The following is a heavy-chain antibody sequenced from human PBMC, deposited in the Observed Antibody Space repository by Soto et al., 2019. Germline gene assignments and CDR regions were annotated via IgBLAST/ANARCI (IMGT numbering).Heavy chain of an antibody. CDR1: GFTFSSYG. Sequence: GGSLRLSCAASGFTFSSYGMHWVRQAPGKGLEWVAVIWYDGSNKYYADSVKGRFTISRDNSKNTLYLQMNSLRAEDTAVYYCARDKGMARGVKLLRVSNWFDPWGQGTLVTVSS. V-gene: IGHV3-33*01. CDR2: IWYDGSNK. D-gene: IGHD3-10*01. CDR3: ARDKGMARGVKLLRVSNWFDP. J-gene: IGHJ5*02.